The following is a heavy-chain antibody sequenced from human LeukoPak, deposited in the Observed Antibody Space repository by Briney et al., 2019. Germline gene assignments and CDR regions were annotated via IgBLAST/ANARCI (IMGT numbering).Heavy chain of an antibody. Sequence: PGGSLRLSCAASGFTVSSNYMSWVRQAPGKGLEWVSVIYSGGSTYYADSVKGRFTISRDNSKNTLYLQMNSLRAEDTAVYYCARLSSGSYLNCWGQGTLVTVSS. D-gene: IGHD1-26*01. CDR1: GFTVSSNY. J-gene: IGHJ4*02. CDR3: ARLSSGSYLNC. V-gene: IGHV3-53*01. CDR2: IYSGGST.